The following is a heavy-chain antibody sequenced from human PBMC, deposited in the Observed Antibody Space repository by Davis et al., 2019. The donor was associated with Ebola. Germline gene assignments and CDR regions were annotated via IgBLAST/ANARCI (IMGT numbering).Heavy chain of an antibody. D-gene: IGHD2-15*01. CDR1: GFTFSSYS. V-gene: IGHV3-23*01. J-gene: IGHJ4*02. CDR2: ISGSGGST. CDR3: ARDRCSGGSCYLDY. Sequence: PGGSLRLSCAASGFTFSSYSMNWVRQAPGKGLEWVSAISGSGGSTYYADSVKGRFTISRDNSKNTLYLQMNSLRAEDTAVYYCARDRCSGGSCYLDYWGQGTLVTVSS.